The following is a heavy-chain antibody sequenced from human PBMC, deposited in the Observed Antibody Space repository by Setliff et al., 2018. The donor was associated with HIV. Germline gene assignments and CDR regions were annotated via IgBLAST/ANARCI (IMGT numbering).Heavy chain of an antibody. CDR2: IYYSGST. Sequence: SETLSLTCNVSGSSFSSGIYYWTWIRQQPGKGLEWIGSIYYSGSTYYNPSLKSRVTISVDTSKNQFSLKLSSVTAADTAVYYCARVQVGGYNFYFDYWGQGTLVTVSS. V-gene: IGHV4-39*01. J-gene: IGHJ4*02. CDR3: ARVQVGGYNFYFDY. D-gene: IGHD5-12*01. CDR1: GSSFSSGIYY.